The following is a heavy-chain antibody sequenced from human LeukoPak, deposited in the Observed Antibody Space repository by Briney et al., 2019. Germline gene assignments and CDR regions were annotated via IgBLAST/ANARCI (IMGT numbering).Heavy chain of an antibody. CDR3: ARSPYYYDSSGYYYYYYMDV. CDR2: IIPILGIA. CDR1: GGTFSSYT. V-gene: IGHV1-69*02. J-gene: IGHJ6*03. D-gene: IGHD3-22*01. Sequence: SVKVSCKASGGTFSSYTISWVRQAPGQELEWMGRIIPILGIANYAQKFQGRVTITADKSTSTAYMELSSLRSEDTAVYYCARSPYYYDSSGYYYYYYMDVWGKGTTVTVSS.